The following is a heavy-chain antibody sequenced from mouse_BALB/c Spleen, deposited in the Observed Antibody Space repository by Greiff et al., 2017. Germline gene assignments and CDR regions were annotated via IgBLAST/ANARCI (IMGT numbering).Heavy chain of an antibody. V-gene: IGHV8-12*01. CDR1: GFSLSTSGMG. D-gene: IGHD1-1*01. CDR2: IYWDDDK. CDR3: ARLLRYYFDY. Sequence: QVTLKVSGPGILQPSQTLSLTCSFSGFSLSTSGMGVSWIRQPSGKGLEWLAHIYWDDDKRYNPSLKSRLTISKDTSSNQVFLKITSVDTADTATYYCARLLRYYFDYWGQGTTLTVSS. J-gene: IGHJ2*01.